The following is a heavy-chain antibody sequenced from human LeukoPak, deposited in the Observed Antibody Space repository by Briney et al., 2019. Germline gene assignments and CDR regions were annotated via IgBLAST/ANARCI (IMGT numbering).Heavy chain of an antibody. CDR1: GFTVSSNY. J-gene: IGHJ4*02. Sequence: GSLRLSCAASGFTVSSNYMSWVRQAPGKGLEWVSVIYSGGSTYYADSVKGRFTISRDNSKNTLNLQMNSLRAEDTAVYYCAKDPTHYRVWDYYETIGLSYWGQGTLVTVSS. CDR3: AKDPTHYRVWDYYETIGLSY. V-gene: IGHV3-53*05. CDR2: IYSGGST. D-gene: IGHD3-22*01.